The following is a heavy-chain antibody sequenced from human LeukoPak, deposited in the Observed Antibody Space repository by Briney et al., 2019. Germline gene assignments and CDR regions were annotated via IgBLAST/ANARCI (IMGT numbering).Heavy chain of an antibody. CDR3: ARIGIAVAGTDTDAFDI. V-gene: IGHV3-30*03. J-gene: IGHJ3*02. CDR1: GFTFSSYG. CDR2: ISYDGSNK. D-gene: IGHD6-19*01. Sequence: GGSLRLSCAASGFTFSSYGMHWVRQAPGKGLEWVAVISYDGSNKYYADSVKGRFTISRDNSKNTLYLQMNSLRAEDTAVYYCARIGIAVAGTDTDAFDIWGQGTMVTVSS.